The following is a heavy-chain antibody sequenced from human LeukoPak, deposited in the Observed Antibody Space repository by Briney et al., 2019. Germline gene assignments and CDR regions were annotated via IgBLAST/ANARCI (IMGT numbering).Heavy chain of an antibody. CDR3: LGGPS. J-gene: IGHJ5*02. Sequence: GGSLRLSCAASGFTFSSYAMSWVRQAPGKGPEWVSLLTHGGDTYYVDSVKGRFTISRDISKNTLYLQMNNLRAEDSAVYYCLGGPSWGQGTLVTVSS. V-gene: IGHV3-66*01. CDR2: LTHGGDT. CDR1: GFTFSSYA.